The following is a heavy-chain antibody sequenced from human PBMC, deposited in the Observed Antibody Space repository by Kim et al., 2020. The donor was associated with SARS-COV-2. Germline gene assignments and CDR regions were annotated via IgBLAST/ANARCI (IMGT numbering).Heavy chain of an antibody. CDR1: GYTFTSYV. J-gene: IGHJ3*02. Sequence: ASVKVSCKASGYTFTSYVMHWVRQAPGQRLEWMGWINAGKGYTKYSQKFQGRVSITRDTSATTAYMELSSLRSEDTAVYYCAREGVGSSVVVFDIWGQGTMGTVSS. CDR3: AREGVGSSVVVFDI. V-gene: IGHV1-3*01. D-gene: IGHD6-6*01. CDR2: INAGKGYT.